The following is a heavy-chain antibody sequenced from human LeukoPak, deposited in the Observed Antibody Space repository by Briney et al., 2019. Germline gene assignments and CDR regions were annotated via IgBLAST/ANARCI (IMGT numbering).Heavy chain of an antibody. D-gene: IGHD3-3*01. CDR3: ARASWGGYYKGEIVY. CDR2: INWNGGST. V-gene: IGHV3-20*04. Sequence: EGSLRLSCAASGFTFEDYGMSWVRQAPGKGLEWVSGINWNGGSTGYADSVKGRFTISRDNAKNSLYLQMNSLRAEDTALYYCARASWGGYYKGEIVYWGQGTLVTVSS. CDR1: GFTFEDYG. J-gene: IGHJ4*02.